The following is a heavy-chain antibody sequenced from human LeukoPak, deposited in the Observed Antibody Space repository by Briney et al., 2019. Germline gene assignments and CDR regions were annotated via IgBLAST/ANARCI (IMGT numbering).Heavy chain of an antibody. D-gene: IGHD5-18*01. V-gene: IGHV4-59*08. CDR3: ARQLLSIRDTAMVSYYYGMDV. J-gene: IGHJ6*02. CDR1: GGSISSYY. CDR2: IYYSGST. Sequence: SETLSLTCTVSGGSISSYYWSWIRQPPGKGLEWIGYIYYSGSTNYNPSLKSRVTISVDTSKNQFSLKLSSVTAADTAVYYCARQLLSIRDTAMVSYYYGMDVWGQGTTVTVSS.